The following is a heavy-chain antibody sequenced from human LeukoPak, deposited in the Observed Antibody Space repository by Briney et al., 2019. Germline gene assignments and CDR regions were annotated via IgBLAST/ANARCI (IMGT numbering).Heavy chain of an antibody. Sequence: PGGSLRLSCAASGFTFSSYAMSWVRQAPGKGLEWLANIKQDGSEKYYVDSVKGRFTISRDNAKNSLYLQMNSLRAEDTAVYYCARRVRYDFWSGSGLGAFDIWGQGTMVTVSS. CDR3: ARRVRYDFWSGSGLGAFDI. CDR1: GFTFSSYA. J-gene: IGHJ3*02. V-gene: IGHV3-7*01. D-gene: IGHD3-3*01. CDR2: IKQDGSEK.